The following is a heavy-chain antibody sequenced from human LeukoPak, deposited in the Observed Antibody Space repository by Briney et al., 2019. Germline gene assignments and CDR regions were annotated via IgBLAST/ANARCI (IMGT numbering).Heavy chain of an antibody. CDR1: GFTFSSYG. V-gene: IGHV3-30*02. CDR3: AKDRDKGNYYFDY. D-gene: IGHD1-7*01. CDR2: IRYDGSDK. J-gene: IGHJ4*02. Sequence: GGSLRLSCAASGFTFSSYGMHWVRQAPGKGLEWVAFIRYDGSDKDYVDSVKGRFTISRDSSKNTLYLQMNSLRAEDTAVYYCAKDRDKGNYYFDYWGQGTLVTVSS.